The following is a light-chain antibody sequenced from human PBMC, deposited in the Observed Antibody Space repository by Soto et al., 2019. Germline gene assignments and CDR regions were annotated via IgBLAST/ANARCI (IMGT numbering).Light chain of an antibody. CDR2: DNH. V-gene: IGLV1-51*01. CDR1: SSNIGDNF. J-gene: IGLJ7*01. CDR3: GTWDSSLRVVV. Sequence: QSVLTQPPSVSAASGQKVIISCSGSSSNIGDNFVSWYHHVPGTAPKLLIYDNHKRSSGIPDRFSGSKSGTSATLAITGLQTGDEADYYCGTWDSSLRVVVLGGGTQLTVL.